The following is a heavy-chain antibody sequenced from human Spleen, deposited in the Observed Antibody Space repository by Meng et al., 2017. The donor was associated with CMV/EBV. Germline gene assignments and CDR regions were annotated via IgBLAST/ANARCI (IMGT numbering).Heavy chain of an antibody. CDR2: ISYDGSNK. Sequence: QLQTGESGVGVVQPGRSLRLSCAASGFSFSSDAMHWVRQAPGKGLEWVAVISYDGSNKYYADSVKGRFTISRDNAKNTLDLQMNNLRVEDTAVYYCGRGSGVADSWGQGTLVTVSS. D-gene: IGHD3-3*01. J-gene: IGHJ4*02. CDR1: GFSFSSDA. CDR3: GRGSGVADS. V-gene: IGHV3-30-3*01.